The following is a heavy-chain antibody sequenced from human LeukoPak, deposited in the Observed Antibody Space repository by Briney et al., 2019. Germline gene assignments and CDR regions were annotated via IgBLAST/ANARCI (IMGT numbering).Heavy chain of an antibody. CDR2: WNPRISAP. J-gene: IGHJ4*02. V-gene: IGHV1-2*02. Sequence: SGKVSCKASGYTFTGHFMHWVRQDPGQGLEWMGWWNPRISAPRYERKCQGRVNITRDTSISTAYMELSRLRSDDTAVYYCARGQLTDDLDFWGRGTRVSVS. CDR1: GYTFTGHF. D-gene: IGHD1-14*01. CDR3: ARGQLTDDLDF.